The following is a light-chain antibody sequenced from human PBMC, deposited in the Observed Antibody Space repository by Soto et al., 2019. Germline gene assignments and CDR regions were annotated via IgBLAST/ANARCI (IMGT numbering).Light chain of an antibody. J-gene: IGLJ1*01. V-gene: IGLV1-40*01. CDR2: GNT. CDR1: SSSIGAGYE. CDR3: QSYDSSLGAYV. Sequence: QLVLTQPPSVSGAPGQTVTVSCTGSSSSIGAGYEVHWYQQLPGTAPKLLIYGNTNRPSGVPDRFSGSKSGTSASLAITGLQAADEADYYCQSYDSSLGAYVFGTGTKLTVL.